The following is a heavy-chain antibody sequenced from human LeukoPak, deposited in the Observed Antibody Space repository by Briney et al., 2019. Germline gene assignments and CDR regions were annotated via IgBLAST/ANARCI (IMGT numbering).Heavy chain of an antibody. CDR2: INPNNGAT. V-gene: IGHV1-2*02. D-gene: IGHD2-2*01. CDR3: ARVPCITTGCSAINWFDP. J-gene: IGHJ5*02. CDR1: GYTFTAYY. Sequence: ASVKVSCKASGYTFTAYYIHWVRQAPGQGLEWMGWINPNNGATSYAQRFRGRVTMTRDTSISTAYMELSGLRSDDTAVYYCARVPCITTGCSAINWFDPWGQGTLSPSPQ.